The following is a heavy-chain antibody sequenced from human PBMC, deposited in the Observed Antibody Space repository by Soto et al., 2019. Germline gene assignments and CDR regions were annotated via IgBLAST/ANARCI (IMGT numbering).Heavy chain of an antibody. CDR1: GGTFSSYA. CDR3: ARWQWLGNDYYYYGMDV. CDR2: IIPIFGTA. J-gene: IGHJ6*02. D-gene: IGHD6-19*01. V-gene: IGHV1-69*13. Sequence: GASVKVSCKASGGTFSSYAISWVRQAPGQGLEWMGGIIPIFGTANYAQKFQGRVTITADESTSTAYMELSSLRSEDTAVYYCARWQWLGNDYYYYGMDVWGQGTTVTVSS.